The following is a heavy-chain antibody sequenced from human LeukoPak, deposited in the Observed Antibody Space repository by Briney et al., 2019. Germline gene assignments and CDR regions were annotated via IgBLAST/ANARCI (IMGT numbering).Heavy chain of an antibody. Sequence: ASVKVSCKASGYTFTSYGISWVRQAPGQGLEWMGWISVHNNNTNYTQKLQGRVTMTTDTSTSTAYMELRSLRSDDTAVYYCARSLGQWLVYYYYYGMDVWGQGTTVTVSS. D-gene: IGHD6-19*01. CDR2: ISVHNNNT. J-gene: IGHJ6*02. V-gene: IGHV1-18*01. CDR1: GYTFTSYG. CDR3: ARSLGQWLVYYYYYGMDV.